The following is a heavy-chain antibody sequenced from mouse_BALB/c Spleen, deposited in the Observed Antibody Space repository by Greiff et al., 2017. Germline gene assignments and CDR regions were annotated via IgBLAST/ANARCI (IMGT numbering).Heavy chain of an antibody. D-gene: IGHD1-2*01. J-gene: IGHJ2*01. CDR1: GFTFSSYA. CDR3: ARGGYYGSFDY. Sequence: EVQGVESGGGLVKPGGSLKLSCAASGFTFSSYAMSWVRQTPEKRLEWVASISSGGSTYYPDSVKGRFTISRDNARNILYLQMSSLRSEDTAMYYCARGGYYGSFDYWGQGTTLTVSS. CDR2: ISSGGST. V-gene: IGHV5-6-5*01.